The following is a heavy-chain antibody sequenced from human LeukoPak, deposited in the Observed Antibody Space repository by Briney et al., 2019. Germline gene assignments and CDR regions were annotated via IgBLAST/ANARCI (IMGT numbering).Heavy chain of an antibody. CDR2: ISGSGDST. J-gene: IGHJ6*01. CDR1: GFIFSSYA. CDR3: AKMKGHPLPKYYMDV. Sequence: GGSLRLSCAASGFIFSSYAMSWVRQAPGKGLEWVSGISGSGDSTFYADSVKGRFTISRDNSKNTLYLEMNSLRAEDTAIYYCAKMKGHPLPKYYMDVWGQGTTVTVSS. D-gene: IGHD1-26*01. V-gene: IGHV3-23*01.